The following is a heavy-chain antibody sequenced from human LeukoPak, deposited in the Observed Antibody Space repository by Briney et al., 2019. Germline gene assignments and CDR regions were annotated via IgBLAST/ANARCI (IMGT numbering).Heavy chain of an antibody. V-gene: IGHV3-21*01. Sequence: GGSLRLSCAASGFTFSSYSMNWVRQAPGKGLEWVSSISSSSSYIYYADSVKGRFTISRDNAKNSLYLQMNSLRAEDTAVYYCARGGDIVVVVAATQDDAFDIWGQGTMVTVSS. CDR2: ISSSSSYI. J-gene: IGHJ3*02. CDR3: ARGGDIVVVVAATQDDAFDI. CDR1: GFTFSSYS. D-gene: IGHD2-15*01.